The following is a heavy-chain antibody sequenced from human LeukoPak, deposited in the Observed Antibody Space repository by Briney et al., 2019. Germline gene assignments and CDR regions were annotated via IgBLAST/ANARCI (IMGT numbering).Heavy chain of an antibody. J-gene: IGHJ4*02. D-gene: IGHD2-15*01. V-gene: IGHV3-30*02. CDR2: IRYDGSDK. CDR3: AKDSTYSLDY. CDR1: GFTFSSYG. Sequence: GESLRLSCAASGFTFSSYGMHWVRQAPGRGLEWVAFIRYDGSDKYYPDSVKGRFTISRDNSKNTLYLQVNSLRAEDTAVYYCAKDSTYSLDYWGQGTLVTVSS.